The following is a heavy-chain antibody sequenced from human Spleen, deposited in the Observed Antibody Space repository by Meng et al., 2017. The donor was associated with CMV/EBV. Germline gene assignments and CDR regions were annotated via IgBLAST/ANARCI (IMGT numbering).Heavy chain of an antibody. D-gene: IGHD2-2*01. CDR3: AREYQLLSGMYYFDY. J-gene: IGHJ4*02. Sequence: QVQLQESGPGLVKPSETLSLTCTVSGGSISSYYRSWIRQPAGKGLEWIGRIYTSGSTNYNPSLKSRVTMSVDTSKNQFSLKLSSVTAADTAVYYCAREYQLLSGMYYFDYWGQGTLVTVSS. CDR2: IYTSGST. CDR1: GGSISSYY. V-gene: IGHV4-4*07.